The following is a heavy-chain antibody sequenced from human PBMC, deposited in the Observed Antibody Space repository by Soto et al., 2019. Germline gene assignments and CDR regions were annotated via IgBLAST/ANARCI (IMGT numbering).Heavy chain of an antibody. J-gene: IGHJ4*02. Sequence: HGESLKISCNGSGYIFTSYWIGWGRQMPGKGLEWMGIIYPGDSDTRYSPSFQGQVTISADKSISTAYVRWSSLKASDTAMYYCARLLGYCSGGSCSVDYFDYWGQGTLVTVSS. D-gene: IGHD2-15*01. CDR1: GYIFTSYW. CDR2: IYPGDSDT. CDR3: ARLLGYCSGGSCSVDYFDY. V-gene: IGHV5-51*01.